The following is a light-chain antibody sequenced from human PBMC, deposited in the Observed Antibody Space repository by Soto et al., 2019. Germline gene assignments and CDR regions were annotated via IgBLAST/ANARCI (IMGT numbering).Light chain of an antibody. CDR3: QQYGISPPVFT. CDR1: QSVTSNF. Sequence: EIVLTQSPGTLSLSPGERATLSCRASQSVTSNFLTWYQQKPGQAPRLLIYGASSRATGIPDRFSGSGSGTDFTLTISRLEPEDVAIYYCQQYGISPPVFTFGQGTKLQIK. J-gene: IGKJ2*01. V-gene: IGKV3-20*01. CDR2: GAS.